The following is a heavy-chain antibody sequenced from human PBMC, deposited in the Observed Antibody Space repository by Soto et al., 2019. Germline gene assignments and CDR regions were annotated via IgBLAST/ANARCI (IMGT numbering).Heavy chain of an antibody. D-gene: IGHD3-10*01. J-gene: IGHJ6*02. CDR1: GYTFTGYY. CDR3: ARDPIDYGSGSSYYGMDV. V-gene: IGHV1-2*04. Sequence: ASVKVSCKASGYTFTGYYMHWVRQAPGQRFEWMGWINPNSGGTNYAQKFQGWVTMTRDTSISTAYMELSRLRSDDTAVYYCARDPIDYGSGSSYYGMDVWGQGTTVTVS. CDR2: INPNSGGT.